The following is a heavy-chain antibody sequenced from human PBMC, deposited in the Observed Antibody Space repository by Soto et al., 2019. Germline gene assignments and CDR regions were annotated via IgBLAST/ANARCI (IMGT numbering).Heavy chain of an antibody. J-gene: IGHJ4*02. V-gene: IGHV4-39*01. CDR3: ASPRGYCSGGSCYGYDY. D-gene: IGHD2-15*01. Sequence: SETLSLTCTVSGGSISSSSYYWGWIRQPPGRGLEWIGSFYYSGSTYYNPSLKSRVTISVDTSKNQFSLKLSSVTAADTAVYYCASPRGYCSGGSCYGYDYWGQGTLVTVS. CDR2: FYYSGST. CDR1: GGSISSSSYY.